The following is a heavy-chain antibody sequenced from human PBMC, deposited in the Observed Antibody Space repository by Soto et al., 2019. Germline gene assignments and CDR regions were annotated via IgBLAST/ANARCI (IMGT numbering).Heavy chain of an antibody. V-gene: IGHV4-39*01. D-gene: IGHD3-9*01. CDR1: GDSISSGRYH. CDR3: ARLEGLATISYYFDF. Sequence: SETLSLTCTVSGDSISSGRYHWGWIRQPPGKGLEFIATIHYTGNTHYNPSLKSRVTIFVDTSKNQFSLRLSSVTAADSAVYFCARLEGLATISYYFDFWGPGALVTVSS. J-gene: IGHJ4*02. CDR2: IHYTGNT.